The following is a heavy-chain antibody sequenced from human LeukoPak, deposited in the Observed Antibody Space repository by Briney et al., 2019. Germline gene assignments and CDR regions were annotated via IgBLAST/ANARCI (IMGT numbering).Heavy chain of an antibody. D-gene: IGHD5-18*01. Sequence: GASVKVSCKATGYTFTGYYMHWVRQAPGQGPEWMGWINPNSGGTNYAQKFQGRVTMTRDTSISTAYMELSRLRSDDTAVYYCAREATAMVTKFLPRFDPWGQGTLVTVSS. CDR1: GYTFTGYY. V-gene: IGHV1-2*02. CDR2: INPNSGGT. CDR3: AREATAMVTKFLPRFDP. J-gene: IGHJ5*02.